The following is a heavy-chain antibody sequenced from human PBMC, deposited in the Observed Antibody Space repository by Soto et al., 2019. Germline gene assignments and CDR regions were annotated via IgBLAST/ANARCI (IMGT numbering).Heavy chain of an antibody. CDR2: IKSKTDGGTT. CDR3: TTDNTFEIFGVVTYDY. V-gene: IGHV3-15*01. J-gene: IGHJ4*02. CDR1: GFTFRNAW. Sequence: SGGSLRLSCAASGFTFRNAWMSWVRQAPGKGLEWVGRIKSKTDGGTTDYAAPVKGRFTISRDDSKNTLYLQMNSLKTEDTAVYYCTTDNTFEIFGVVTYDYWGQGTLVTVSS. D-gene: IGHD3-3*01.